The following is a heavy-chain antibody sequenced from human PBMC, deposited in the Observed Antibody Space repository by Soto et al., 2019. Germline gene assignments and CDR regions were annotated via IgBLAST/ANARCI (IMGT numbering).Heavy chain of an antibody. Sequence: QITLKESGPTLIQPTQTLTLTCAFSGFSLSTTGVGVGWIRQPPGKALEWLVVIYWDDNKRYSPSLKTRLTITKDTSKNQAVLTMANMDPVDTATYYCPHRSSISLFDYWGQGALVTVSS. J-gene: IGHJ4*02. CDR1: GFSLSTTGVG. D-gene: IGHD3-3*02. CDR2: IYWDDNK. CDR3: PHRSSISLFDY. V-gene: IGHV2-5*02.